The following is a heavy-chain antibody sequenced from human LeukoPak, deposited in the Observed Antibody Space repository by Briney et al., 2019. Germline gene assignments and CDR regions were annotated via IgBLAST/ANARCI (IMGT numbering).Heavy chain of an antibody. D-gene: IGHD6-13*01. CDR2: ISSSSSYI. J-gene: IGHJ6*03. Sequence: GGTLRLSCAASGFTFSSYGMSWVRQAPGKGLEWVSSISSSSSYIYYADSVKGRFTISRDNAKNSLYLQMNSLRAEDTAVYYCARDYGAAETYYMDVWGKGTTVTISS. V-gene: IGHV3-21*01. CDR3: ARDYGAAETYYMDV. CDR1: GFTFSSYG.